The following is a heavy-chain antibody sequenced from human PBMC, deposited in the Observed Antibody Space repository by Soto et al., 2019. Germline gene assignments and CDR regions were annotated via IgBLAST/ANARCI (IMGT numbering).Heavy chain of an antibody. CDR1: GDSVSSNSAA. D-gene: IGHD5-18*01. CDR3: AKATHDSSFPFDY. Sequence: QVQLQQSGPGLVKPSQTLSLTCAISGDSVSSNSAAWNWIRQSPSRGLEWLGRTYYRSRWYNDYAVSLKSRITISPDTSKNQFSLPLNSVTPEDTAVYYCAKATHDSSFPFDYWGQGTLVTVSS. V-gene: IGHV6-1*01. CDR2: TYYRSRWYN. J-gene: IGHJ4*02.